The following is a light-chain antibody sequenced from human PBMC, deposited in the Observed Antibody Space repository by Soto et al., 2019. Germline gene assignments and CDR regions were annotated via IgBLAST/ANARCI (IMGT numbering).Light chain of an antibody. J-gene: IGKJ1*01. CDR1: QSVSSK. CDR3: QQYKDWPPWT. CDR2: GAS. V-gene: IGKV3-15*01. Sequence: EIVMTQSPATLSVSPGERATLSCRASQSVSSKLAWYQQKPGQAPRLLVYGASTRATGIPARFSGSGSGTEFTLTISGLQSEGFAVYYCQQYKDWPPWTFGQGTKVDIK.